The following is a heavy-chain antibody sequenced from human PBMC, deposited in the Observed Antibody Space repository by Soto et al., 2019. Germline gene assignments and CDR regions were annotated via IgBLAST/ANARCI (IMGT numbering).Heavy chain of an antibody. CDR1: GYRFSSSW. CDR2: VYPSGSDV. J-gene: IGHJ4*02. D-gene: IGHD3-16*01. Sequence: PGESLKISCQGTGYRFSSSWLGWVRQKPGEGLEWLGNVYPSGSDVRYSPACEGPVTIFADNSINNAYLQLLHLTGSDTASYYCRKGAPSAFDSWGPLTSVTFSS. CDR3: RKGAPSAFDS. V-gene: IGHV5-51*01.